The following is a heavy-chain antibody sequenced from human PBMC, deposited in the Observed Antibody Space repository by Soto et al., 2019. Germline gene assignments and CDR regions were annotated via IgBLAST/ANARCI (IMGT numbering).Heavy chain of an antibody. Sequence: GGSMRLSCAASGFSLSNAWMSCVSPAPGKGLEWVGRIKSKTDGGTTNYAAPVKGRFTISRDDSKNTLYLQMNSLKTENTAVYYCTTEKLYYYDSSGYYQFDYWGQGTLVTVSS. V-gene: IGHV3-15*01. CDR1: GFSLSNAW. D-gene: IGHD3-22*01. J-gene: IGHJ4*02. CDR2: IKSKTDGGTT. CDR3: TTEKLYYYDSSGYYQFDY.